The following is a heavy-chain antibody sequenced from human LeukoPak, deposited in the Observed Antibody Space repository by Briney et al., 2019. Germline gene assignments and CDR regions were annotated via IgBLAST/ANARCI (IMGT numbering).Heavy chain of an antibody. CDR1: GGTFSSYA. Sequence: SVKVSCKASGGTFSSYAISWVRQAPGQGLEWMGGIIPIFGTANYAQRFQGRVTITADESTSTAYMELSSLRSEDTAVYFCASAPRYSSSWPNNWFDPWGQGTLVTVSS. CDR2: IIPIFGTA. V-gene: IGHV1-69*13. J-gene: IGHJ5*02. CDR3: ASAPRYSSSWPNNWFDP. D-gene: IGHD6-13*01.